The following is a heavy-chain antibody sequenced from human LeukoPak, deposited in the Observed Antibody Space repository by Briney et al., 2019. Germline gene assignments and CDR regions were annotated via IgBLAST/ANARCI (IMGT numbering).Heavy chain of an antibody. CDR3: ARVQTVGPRWFDP. V-gene: IGHV1-8*01. CDR2: MNPNSGNT. D-gene: IGHD4-17*01. J-gene: IGHJ5*02. Sequence: ASVKVSCKASGYTFTGYDINWVRQATGQGLEWMGWMNPNSGNTGYAQKFQGRVTMTRNTSISTAYMELSSLRPEDTAVYYCARVQTVGPRWFDPWGQGTLVTVSS. CDR1: GYTFTGYD.